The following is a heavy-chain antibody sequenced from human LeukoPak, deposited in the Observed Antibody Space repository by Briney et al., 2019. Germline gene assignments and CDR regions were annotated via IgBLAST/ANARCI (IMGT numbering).Heavy chain of an antibody. Sequence: GGSLRLSCAGSGFTLRSYSMNWVRQAPGKGLEWVSSISSGSSYISYADSVKGRFTISRDNAKNSLYLQMNSLRAEDTAVYYCARGLLVVVATNTTEGHFCDYWGQGTLVTVSS. D-gene: IGHD2-15*01. V-gene: IGHV3-21*01. CDR3: ARGLLVVVATNTTEGHFCDY. CDR2: ISSGSSYI. J-gene: IGHJ4*02. CDR1: GFTLRSYS.